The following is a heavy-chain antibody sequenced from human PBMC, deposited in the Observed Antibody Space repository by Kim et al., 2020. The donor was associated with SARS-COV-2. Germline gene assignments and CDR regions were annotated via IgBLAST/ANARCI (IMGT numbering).Heavy chain of an antibody. Sequence: GGSLRLSCEASGFTFSKAWMSWVRRAPGKGLEWVGRIQSASDGGSTDYIAPVKGRFVISRDNSRNTLYLQLNSLEPEDSAVYYCTTDRVHSKQWYYFDFWGQGALVTVSS. D-gene: IGHD6-19*01. CDR2: IQSASDGGST. CDR1: GFTFSKAW. CDR3: TTDRVHSKQWYYFDF. V-gene: IGHV3-15*01. J-gene: IGHJ4*02.